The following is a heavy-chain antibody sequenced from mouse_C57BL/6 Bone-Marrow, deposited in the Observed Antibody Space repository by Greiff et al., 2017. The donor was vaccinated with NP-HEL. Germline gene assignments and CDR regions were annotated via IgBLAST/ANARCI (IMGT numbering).Heavy chain of an antibody. D-gene: IGHD4-1*01. CDR3: ARHQTGTFDY. CDR1: GFTFSDYY. V-gene: IGHV5-12*01. J-gene: IGHJ2*01. Sequence: EVMLVESGGGLVQPGGSLKLSCAASGFTFSDYYMYWVRQTPEKRLEWVAYISNGGGSTYYPDTVKGRFTISRDKAKNTLYLQMSRLKSEDTAMYYCARHQTGTFDYWGQGTTLTVSS. CDR2: ISNGGGST.